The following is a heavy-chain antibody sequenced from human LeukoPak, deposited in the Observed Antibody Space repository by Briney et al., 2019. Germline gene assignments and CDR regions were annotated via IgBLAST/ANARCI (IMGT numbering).Heavy chain of an antibody. CDR1: GFTFSSYG. J-gene: IGHJ3*02. Sequence: GGSLRLSCAASGFTFSSYGMHWVRQAPGKGLEWVVFIRYDGSNKYYADSVKGRFTISRDNSKNTLYLQMNSLRAEDTAVYYCAKDDGSAFDIWGQGTMVTVSS. CDR3: AKDDGSAFDI. V-gene: IGHV3-30*02. CDR2: IRYDGSNK.